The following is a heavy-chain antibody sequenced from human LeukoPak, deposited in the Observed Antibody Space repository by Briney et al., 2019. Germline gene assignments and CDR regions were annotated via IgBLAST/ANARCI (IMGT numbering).Heavy chain of an antibody. CDR3: ARDGYNSGYFDY. Sequence: SQTLSLTCTVSGAFLSSGGYYWNWIRQPPGKGLEWIGHIYYSRSTSYSPSLKSRLTISVDTSKNQFSLKLSSVTAADTAVYYCARDGYNSGYFDYWGQGTLVTVSS. CDR1: GAFLSSGGYY. D-gene: IGHD5-24*01. J-gene: IGHJ4*02. V-gene: IGHV4-30-4*01. CDR2: IYYSRST.